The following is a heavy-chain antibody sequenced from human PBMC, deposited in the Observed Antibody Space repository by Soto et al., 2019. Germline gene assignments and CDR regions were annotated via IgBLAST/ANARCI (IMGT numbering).Heavy chain of an antibody. J-gene: IGHJ4*02. CDR3: ARVPYYYDSSGYPSYFDY. CDR1: GFTFSSYA. D-gene: IGHD3-22*01. CDR2: ISYDGSNK. V-gene: IGHV3-30-3*01. Sequence: PGGSLRLSCAASGFTFSSYAMHWVRQAPGKGLEWVAVISYDGSNKYYADSVKGRFTISRDNSKNTLYLQMNSLGAEDTAVYYCARVPYYYDSSGYPSYFDYWGQGTLVTVSS.